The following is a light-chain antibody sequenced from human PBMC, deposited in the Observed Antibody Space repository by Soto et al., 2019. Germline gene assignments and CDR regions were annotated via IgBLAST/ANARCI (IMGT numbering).Light chain of an antibody. J-gene: IGKJ4*01. CDR2: SAS. V-gene: IGKV1-12*01. Sequence: DIQMTQSPSSVSASVGDRVSITCRASRGISSWLAWYQQKPGKAPKLLIYSASTLQSGVPSRFGGSGSGTDFTLTISSLQPEDFATNVCQQTTSFPLTSGGGTKVEIK. CDR1: RGISSW. CDR3: QQTTSFPLT.